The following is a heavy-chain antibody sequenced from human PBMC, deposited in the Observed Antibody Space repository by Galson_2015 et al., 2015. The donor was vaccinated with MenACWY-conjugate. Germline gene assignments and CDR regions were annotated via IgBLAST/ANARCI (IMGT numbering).Heavy chain of an antibody. J-gene: IGHJ6*02. CDR1: GGSIRSHC. CDR2: MYYTGST. CDR3: VRDQDRNYNFYGLDV. Sequence: ETLSLTCSVSGGSIRSHCWSWIRQPPGKGLEWIGYMYYTGSTNYNPSLESRVSMSIDTSENQFSLKLTSVTAADTAVYYCVRDQDRNYNFYGLDVWGQGTTVIVSS. V-gene: IGHV4-59*11.